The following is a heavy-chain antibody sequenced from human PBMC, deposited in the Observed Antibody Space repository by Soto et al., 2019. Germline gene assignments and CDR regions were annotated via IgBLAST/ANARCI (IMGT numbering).Heavy chain of an antibody. J-gene: IGHJ6*02. CDR2: ISGSDDST. Sequence: XGSLRLSCAASGFTYSSYAMSWVRQAPGKGLEWVSAISGSDDSTYYADSVKGRFTIPGDNSKNTLYLQMSSLRADDTAVYYCAPMGVWGQGTTVTVSS. CDR1: GFTYSSYA. CDR3: APMGV. V-gene: IGHV3-23*01.